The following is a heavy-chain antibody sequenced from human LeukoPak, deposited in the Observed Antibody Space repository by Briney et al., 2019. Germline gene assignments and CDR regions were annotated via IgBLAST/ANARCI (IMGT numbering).Heavy chain of an antibody. D-gene: IGHD7-27*01. V-gene: IGHV3-23*01. CDR3: ARDLAWGAFDY. Sequence: GGTLRLSCAASGFTFSSYAMSWVRQAPGKGLEWVSAISGSGGSTYYEDSVKSRLTISRDDSKKTLSLQMHTLRVEDTAVYYCARDLAWGAFDYWGQGTLVTVSS. CDR2: ISGSGGST. CDR1: GFTFSSYA. J-gene: IGHJ4*02.